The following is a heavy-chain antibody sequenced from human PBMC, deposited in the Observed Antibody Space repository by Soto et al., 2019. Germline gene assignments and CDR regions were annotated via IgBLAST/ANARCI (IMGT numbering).Heavy chain of an antibody. CDR3: ARDSGVAAPVAGNTHYYYYLDV. CDR1: GYSFTNYG. J-gene: IGHJ6*03. D-gene: IGHD6-19*01. Sequence: QDRLVQSGVEVRKPGASVRVSCKASGYSFTNYGITWVRQATGQGVEWMGWISAYNGNTHYAQKFQGRVTLTTEPSTSTAYLELRSLRSDDTAVYYCARDSGVAAPVAGNTHYYYYLDVWGKGTTVTVSS. CDR2: ISAYNGNT. V-gene: IGHV1-18*01.